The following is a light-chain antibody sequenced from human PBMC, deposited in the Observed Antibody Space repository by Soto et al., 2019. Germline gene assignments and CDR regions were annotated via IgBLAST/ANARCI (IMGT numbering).Light chain of an antibody. Sequence: QSALTQPASVSGSPGQSITISCTGTSSDVGGYNYVSWYQQHPGKAPKLMIYEVSNRPSGVSNRFSGSKSGNTASLTISGLQAEDEAYYYCSSYTSSSTLYVFGTGTKGTVL. CDR2: EVS. J-gene: IGLJ1*01. CDR1: SSDVGGYNY. V-gene: IGLV2-14*01. CDR3: SSYTSSSTLYV.